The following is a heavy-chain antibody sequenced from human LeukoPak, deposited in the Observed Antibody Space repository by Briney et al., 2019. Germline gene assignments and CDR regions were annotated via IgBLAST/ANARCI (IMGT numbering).Heavy chain of an antibody. D-gene: IGHD7-27*01. CDR1: GGSISSGGYY. Sequence: RTSETLSLTCTVSGGSISSGGYYWSWIRQPPGKGLGWIGYIYHSGSTCYNPSLKSRVTISVDRSKNQFSLKLSSVTAADTAVYYCARGPLGDFDYWGQGTLVTVSS. J-gene: IGHJ4*02. V-gene: IGHV4-30-2*01. CDR2: IYHSGST. CDR3: ARGPLGDFDY.